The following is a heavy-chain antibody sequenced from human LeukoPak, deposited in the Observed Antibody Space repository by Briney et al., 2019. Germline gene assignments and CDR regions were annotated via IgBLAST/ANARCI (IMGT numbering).Heavy chain of an antibody. CDR3: ARGQQQLVLSN. J-gene: IGHJ4*02. Sequence: AETLSLTCAVYGGTFSAYSRSWIRQPPGKGLEWIGEINHSGSTKYNPSLKSRVTISVDTSKNQFSLKLSSVTAADTAVYYCARGQQQLVLSNWGQGTLVTVSS. D-gene: IGHD6-13*01. CDR2: INHSGST. V-gene: IGHV4-34*01. CDR1: GGTFSAYS.